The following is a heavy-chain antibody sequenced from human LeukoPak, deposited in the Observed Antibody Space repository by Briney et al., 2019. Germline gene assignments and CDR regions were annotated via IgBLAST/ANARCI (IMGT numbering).Heavy chain of an antibody. V-gene: IGHV3-7*03. CDR3: ARVPGDSGYFDY. J-gene: IGHJ4*02. CDR2: IKYDGSEK. Sequence: GGSLRLSCAASGFSFGSYWMTWVRQAPGKGPEWVATIKYDGSEKNYVDSVKGRLTISRDNTKNSLYLQMNSLRVEDTAVYYCARVPGDSGYFDYWGQGILVTVSS. CDR1: GFSFGSYW. D-gene: IGHD3-22*01.